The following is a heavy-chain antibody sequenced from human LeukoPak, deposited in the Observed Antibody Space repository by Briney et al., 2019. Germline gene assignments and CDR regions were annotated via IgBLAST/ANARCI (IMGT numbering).Heavy chain of an antibody. Sequence: GASVKVSCKASACTFTSYGISWVRQAPGQGLEWMGWISAYNGNTNYAQKLQGRVTMTTDTSTTTAYMELRSLRSDDTAVYYCARGYCSSTSCYLQYYYYMGVWGKGTTVTVSS. J-gene: IGHJ6*03. D-gene: IGHD2-2*01. V-gene: IGHV1-18*01. CDR1: ACTFTSYG. CDR3: ARGYCSSTSCYLQYYYYMGV. CDR2: ISAYNGNT.